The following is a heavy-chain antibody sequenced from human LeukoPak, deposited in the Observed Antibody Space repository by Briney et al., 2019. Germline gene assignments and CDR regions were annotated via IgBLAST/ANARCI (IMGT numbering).Heavy chain of an antibody. J-gene: IGHJ4*02. Sequence: SETLSLTCTVSGASINTYYWSWIRQPPGKGLEWIGYIYYSGTTSYNPSLKTRVTISIDTSKNQFSLKLSSVTAADTAVYYCARVLRPMASQYYFDYWGQGTLVTVSS. CDR1: GASINTYY. CDR2: IYYSGTT. D-gene: IGHD3-10*01. CDR3: ARVLRPMASQYYFDY. V-gene: IGHV4-59*01.